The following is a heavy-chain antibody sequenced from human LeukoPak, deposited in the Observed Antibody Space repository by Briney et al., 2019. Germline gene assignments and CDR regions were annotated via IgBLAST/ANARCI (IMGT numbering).Heavy chain of an antibody. Sequence: EASVKVSCKASGYTFTSYGISWVRQAPGQGLEWMGWISAYNGNTNYAQKLQGRVTMTTDTSTSTAYMELRSLRSDDTAVYYCARGGHCSSTSCFFDYWGQGTLVTVSS. D-gene: IGHD2-2*01. J-gene: IGHJ4*02. V-gene: IGHV1-18*01. CDR1: GYTFTSYG. CDR3: ARGGHCSSTSCFFDY. CDR2: ISAYNGNT.